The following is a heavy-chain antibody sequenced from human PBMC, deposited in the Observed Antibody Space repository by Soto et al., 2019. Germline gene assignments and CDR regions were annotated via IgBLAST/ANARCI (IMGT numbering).Heavy chain of an antibody. CDR3: AILCSGGSCYYPGADERRERFDY. J-gene: IGHJ4*02. CDR1: GGSFSGYY. V-gene: IGHV4-34*01. CDR2: INHSGST. D-gene: IGHD2-15*01. Sequence: SETLSLTCAVYGGSFSGYYWSWIRQPPGKGLEWIGEINHSGSTNYNPSLKSRDTISVDTSKNQFSLKLSSVTAADTAVYYCAILCSGGSCYYPGADERRERFDYWGQGTLVTVSS.